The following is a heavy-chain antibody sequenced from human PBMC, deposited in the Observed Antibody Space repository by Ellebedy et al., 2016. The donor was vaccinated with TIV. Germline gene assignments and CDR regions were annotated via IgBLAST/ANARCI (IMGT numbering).Heavy chain of an antibody. CDR2: MNPNSGNT. CDR1: GYTFTSYD. V-gene: IGHV1-8*01. CDR3: ARADRITISYYYYGMDV. D-gene: IGHD3-3*01. Sequence: ASVKVSCKASGYTFTSYDINWVRQATGQGLEWMGWMNPNSGNTGYAQKFQGRVTMTRNTSISTAYMELSSLRSEDTAVYYCARADRITISYYYYGMDVWGQGTTVTVSS. J-gene: IGHJ6*02.